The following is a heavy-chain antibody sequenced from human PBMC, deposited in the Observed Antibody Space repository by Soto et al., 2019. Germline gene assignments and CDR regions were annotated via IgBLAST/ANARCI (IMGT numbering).Heavy chain of an antibody. J-gene: IGHJ5*02. D-gene: IGHD6-19*01. V-gene: IGHV3-30*18. Sequence: QVQLVESGGGVVQPGRSLRLSCGASGFTFSNHGMHWVRQAPGKGLEWVAVISYDGSNKHYADSVKGRFTISRDNSKNTLDLQMNSLRAEDTAVYYCAKSSGWYINWFDPWGQGTLVTVSS. CDR2: ISYDGSNK. CDR3: AKSSGWYINWFDP. CDR1: GFTFSNHG.